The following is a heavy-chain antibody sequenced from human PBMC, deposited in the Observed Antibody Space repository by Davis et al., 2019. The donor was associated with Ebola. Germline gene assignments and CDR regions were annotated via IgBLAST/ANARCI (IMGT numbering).Heavy chain of an antibody. CDR3: ARDLRFLGSYYYYYGMDV. J-gene: IGHJ6*02. D-gene: IGHD3-3*01. CDR1: GGSISSYY. Sequence: MPSETLSLTCTVSGGSISSYYWSWIRQPPGKGLEWIGEINHSGSTNYNPSLKSRVTISVDTSKNQFSLKLSSVTAADTAVYYCARDLRFLGSYYYYYGMDVWGQGTTVTVSS. CDR2: INHSGST. V-gene: IGHV4-59*01.